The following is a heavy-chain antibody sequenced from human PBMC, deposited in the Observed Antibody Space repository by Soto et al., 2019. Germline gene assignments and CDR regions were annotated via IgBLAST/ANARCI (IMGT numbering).Heavy chain of an antibody. V-gene: IGHV2-5*02. Sequence: QIILKESGPTLVKPTQPLTLTCTFSGFSLSTSGVGVGWIRQPPEKALERLALIYWDDNKRYSPSLKSRLTITKDTANSQVVLTMTNMDPVDTGTYYCAHTNYDILTGYYPRIYFHHWGQGTLGTVSS. CDR2: IYWDDNK. J-gene: IGHJ1*01. CDR1: GFSLSTSGVG. D-gene: IGHD3-9*01. CDR3: AHTNYDILTGYYPRIYFHH.